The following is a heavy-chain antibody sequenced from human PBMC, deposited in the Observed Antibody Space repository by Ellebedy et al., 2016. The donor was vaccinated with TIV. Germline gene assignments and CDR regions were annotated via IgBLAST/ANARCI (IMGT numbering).Heavy chain of an antibody. CDR1: GFTFDDYG. CDR3: ARDSGPSGSYFDY. J-gene: IGHJ4*02. Sequence: GGSLRLXXAASGFTFDDYGMSWVRQAPGKGLEWVSGINWNGGSTGYADSVKGRFTISRDNAKNSLYLQMNSLRAEDTAVYYCARDSGPSGSYFDYWGQGTLVTVSS. CDR2: INWNGGST. V-gene: IGHV3-20*03. D-gene: IGHD5-12*01.